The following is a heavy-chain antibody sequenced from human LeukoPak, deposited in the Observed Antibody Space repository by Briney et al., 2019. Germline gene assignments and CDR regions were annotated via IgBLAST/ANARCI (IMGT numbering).Heavy chain of an antibody. CDR3: ARVQYYNILTGSFQY. CDR2: INPDSGDT. V-gene: IGHV1-2*02. CDR1: GYIFTAYY. J-gene: IGHJ4*02. Sequence: ASVKVSCKASGYIFTAYYLHWVRQAPGQGLEWMGWINPDSGDTKFAQKFQGRVSMTRDTSISTAYMELSGLRSDDTAYYFCARVQYYNILTGSFQYWGQGTLVTVSS. D-gene: IGHD3-9*01.